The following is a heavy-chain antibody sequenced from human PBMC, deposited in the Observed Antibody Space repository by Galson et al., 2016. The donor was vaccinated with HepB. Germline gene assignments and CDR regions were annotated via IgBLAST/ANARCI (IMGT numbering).Heavy chain of an antibody. D-gene: IGHD2-2*01. CDR3: VQGSTAPAV. CDR1: GFTFSNYG. V-gene: IGHV3-23*01. Sequence: LRLSCAASGFTFSNYGMTWVRQAPGKGLEVVSSISRSGDSTKYADSVKGRFTISRDNSKNTLSLQMNSLTADDTAIYYCVQGSTAPAVWGKGTTVTVSS. J-gene: IGHJ6*04. CDR2: ISRSGDST.